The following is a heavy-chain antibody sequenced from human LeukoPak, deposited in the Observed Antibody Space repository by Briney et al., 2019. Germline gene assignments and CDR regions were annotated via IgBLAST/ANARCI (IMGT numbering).Heavy chain of an antibody. CDR2: IVGDGYKA. CDR3: AKDIVFLFGDP. D-gene: IGHD2-15*01. CDR1: GFTFGSYA. V-gene: IGHV3-23*01. J-gene: IGHJ5*02. Sequence: SGGSLRLSCAASGFTFGSYAMNWVRQVPGKGLEWVATIVGDGYKAYYADSVKGRFAISRDNSQNMLYLQMNSLRAEVTSIYYCAKDIVFLFGDPRGQGALVTVSS.